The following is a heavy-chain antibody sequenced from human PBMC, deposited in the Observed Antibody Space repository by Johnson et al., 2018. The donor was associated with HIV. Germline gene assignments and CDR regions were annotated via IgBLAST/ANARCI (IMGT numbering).Heavy chain of an antibody. CDR1: GFTFSTYA. V-gene: IGHV3-30*04. CDR3: AREGVSGSYYVAFDL. CDR2: ISSDDSNK. D-gene: IGHD1-26*01. J-gene: IGHJ3*01. Sequence: QMQLVESGGGVVQPGRSLRLSCAASGFTFSTYAMHWVRQAPGKGLEWVAVISSDDSNKYYADSVKGRFTISRDNSKNTLFLQMDSLRADDTAVYYCAREGVSGSYYVAFDLWGQGTMVTVSS.